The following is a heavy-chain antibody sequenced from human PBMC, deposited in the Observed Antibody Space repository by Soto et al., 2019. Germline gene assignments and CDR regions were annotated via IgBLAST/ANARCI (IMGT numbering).Heavy chain of an antibody. D-gene: IGHD6-19*01. CDR2: ISAGGDNT. Sequence: EGQLLESGGSLKQPGGSLRLSCAASGFTFSSYAMSWVRQAPGKGLEWVSSISAGGDNTYYADSVKGRFTITRDNSKNTLYLQMNSLRAADTAVYYCAKDHGYAGGWHTPYYFDSWGQGTLVTVSS. CDR3: AKDHGYAGGWHTPYYFDS. J-gene: IGHJ4*02. V-gene: IGHV3-23*01. CDR1: GFTFSSYA.